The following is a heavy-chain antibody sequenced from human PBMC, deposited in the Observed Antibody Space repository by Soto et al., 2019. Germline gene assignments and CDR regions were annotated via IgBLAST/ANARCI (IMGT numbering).Heavy chain of an antibody. CDR3: ASRERDDYDDAFDI. D-gene: IGHD4-17*01. CDR2: IIPIFGTA. CDR1: GGTFSSYA. Sequence: GASVKVSCKASGGTFSSYAISWVRQAPGQGLEWMGGIIPIFGTANYAQKFQGRVTITADESTSTAYMELSSLRSEDTAVYYCASRERDDYDDAFDIWGQGTMVT. V-gene: IGHV1-69*13. J-gene: IGHJ3*02.